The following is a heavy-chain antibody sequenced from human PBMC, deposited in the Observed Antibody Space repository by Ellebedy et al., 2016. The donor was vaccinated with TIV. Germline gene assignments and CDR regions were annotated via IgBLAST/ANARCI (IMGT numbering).Heavy chain of an antibody. D-gene: IGHD3-3*01. J-gene: IGHJ6*02. CDR2: IYYSGST. CDR1: GGSISSYY. V-gene: IGHV4-59*01. Sequence: MPSETLSLTCTVSGGSISSYYWSWIRQPPGKGLEWIGHIYYSGSTNYNPSLKSRVTLSVDTSKKQFSLRLSSVTAADTAVYYCARTYYDFWSGSFYYYYGMDVWGQGTTVTVSS. CDR3: ARTYYDFWSGSFYYYYGMDV.